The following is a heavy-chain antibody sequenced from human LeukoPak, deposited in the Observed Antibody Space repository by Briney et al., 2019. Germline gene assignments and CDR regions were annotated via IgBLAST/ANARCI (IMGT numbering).Heavy chain of an antibody. Sequence: SETLTLTCAVYGGSFSGYYWSWIRQPPGKGLEWIGEINHSGSTNYNPSLKSRVTISVDTSKNQFSLKLSSVTAADTAVYYCARLTTYYDILTGYFLAEYFQHWGQGTLVTVSS. CDR2: INHSGST. CDR1: GGSFSGYY. J-gene: IGHJ1*01. V-gene: IGHV4-34*01. CDR3: ARLTTYYDILTGYFLAEYFQH. D-gene: IGHD3-9*01.